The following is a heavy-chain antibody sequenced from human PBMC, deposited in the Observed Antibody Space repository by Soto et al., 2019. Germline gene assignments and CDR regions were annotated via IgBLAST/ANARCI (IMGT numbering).Heavy chain of an antibody. V-gene: IGHV1-69*13. J-gene: IGHJ6*02. CDR3: AREQELGYQLPLLDYYYGMDV. Sequence: SVKVSCKASGGTFSSYAISWVRQGPGQGLEWMGGIIPIFGTANYAQKFQGRVTITADESTSTAYMELSSLRSEDTAVYYCAREQELGYQLPLLDYYYGMDVWGQGTTVTVSS. CDR1: GGTFSSYA. D-gene: IGHD2-2*01. CDR2: IIPIFGTA.